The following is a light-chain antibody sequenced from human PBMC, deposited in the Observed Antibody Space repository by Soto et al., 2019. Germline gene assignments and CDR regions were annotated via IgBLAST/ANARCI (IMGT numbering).Light chain of an antibody. CDR2: GAS. CDR1: QSVTSSY. Sequence: EMVLTQSPGTLSLSPGERATISCRASQSVTSSYLAWYQQKPGQAPRLLIYGASSRASGIPDRFSGSGSGTDFILTISRLEPEDFAVYYCQSFGSSLYTFGQGTKPEIK. CDR3: QSFGSSLYT. J-gene: IGKJ2*01. V-gene: IGKV3-20*01.